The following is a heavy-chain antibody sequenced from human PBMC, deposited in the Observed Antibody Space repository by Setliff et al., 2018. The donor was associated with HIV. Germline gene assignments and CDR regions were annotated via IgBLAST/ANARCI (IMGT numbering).Heavy chain of an antibody. J-gene: IGHJ6*03. CDR1: GYTFIGDY. CDR2: INPNSGGT. V-gene: IGHV1-2*02. D-gene: IGHD3-16*01. CDR3: ARDWGIGSLIPYYYMDV. Sequence: ASVKVSCKASGYTFIGDYMHWVRQAPGQGLEWMGWINPNSGGTNFAQKFQGRVTITADESTSTAYMDLSSLRSEDTAVYYCARDWGIGSLIPYYYMDVWGKGTTVTVSS.